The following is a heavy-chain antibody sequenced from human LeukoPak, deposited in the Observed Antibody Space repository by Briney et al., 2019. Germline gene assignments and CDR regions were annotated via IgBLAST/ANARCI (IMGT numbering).Heavy chain of an antibody. J-gene: IGHJ4*02. CDR2: IYHTGST. D-gene: IGHD3-10*01. CDR3: AREVVLVRGVIND. V-gene: IGHV4-30-2*01. CDR1: GGSISSGLYS. Sequence: SETLSLTCDVSGGSISSGLYSWSWIRQPLGKGLEWIGYIYHTGSTYYNPSLKSRVTISVDTSKNQFSLKLSSVTAADTAVYYCAREVVLVRGVINDWGQGTLVTVSS.